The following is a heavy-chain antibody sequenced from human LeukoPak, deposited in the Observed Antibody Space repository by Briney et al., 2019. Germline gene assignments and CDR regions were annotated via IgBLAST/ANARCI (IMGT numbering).Heavy chain of an antibody. CDR2: ISISNSTI. CDR1: GFTVSSNY. Sequence: GGSLRLSCAASGFTVSSNYMSWVRQAPGKGLEWVSYISISNSTIYYADSVKGRFTISRDNAKNSLYLQMNSLRAEDTAVYYCARDLSGLIYDILTGSFDHWGQGTLVTVSS. V-gene: IGHV3-48*04. CDR3: ARDLSGLIYDILTGSFDH. D-gene: IGHD3-9*01. J-gene: IGHJ4*02.